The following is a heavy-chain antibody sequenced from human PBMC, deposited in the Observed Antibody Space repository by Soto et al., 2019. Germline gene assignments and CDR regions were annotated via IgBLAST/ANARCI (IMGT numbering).Heavy chain of an antibody. Sequence: SVKVSCKASGGTFSSYAISGVLQAPGQWLEWMGGIIPIFGTANYAQKFQGRVTITADESTSTAYMELSSLRSEDTAVYYCASVREAKDGSVPPLAAFDIWGQGTMVTVSS. V-gene: IGHV1-69*13. CDR2: IIPIFGTA. J-gene: IGHJ3*02. CDR3: ASVREAKDGSVPPLAAFDI. CDR1: GGTFSSYA. D-gene: IGHD3-10*01.